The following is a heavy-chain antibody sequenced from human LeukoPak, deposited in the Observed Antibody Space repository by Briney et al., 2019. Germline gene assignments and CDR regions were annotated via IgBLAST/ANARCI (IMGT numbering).Heavy chain of an antibody. D-gene: IGHD3-10*01. CDR1: GGSFTNYG. Sequence: SKTLTLTCTVSGGSFTNYGWSWIRQPAGKGLEWVGRIYSSGSMHYNPSLKSRVSLSVDTYKNHFSLKLTSVTAADTAVYYCARGGSGSSFDYWGQGTLVTVSS. CDR3: ARGGSGSSFDY. V-gene: IGHV4-4*07. CDR2: IYSSGSM. J-gene: IGHJ4*02.